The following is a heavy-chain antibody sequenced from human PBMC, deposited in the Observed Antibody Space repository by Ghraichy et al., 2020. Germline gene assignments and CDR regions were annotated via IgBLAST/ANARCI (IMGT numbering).Heavy chain of an antibody. CDR1: GGSISSYY. CDR3: ARDLMEGYCSSTSCSGVFFWFDP. Sequence: SETLSLTCTVSGGSISSYYWSWIRQPAGKGLEWIGRIYTSGSTNYNPSLKSRVTMSVDTSKNQFSLKLSSVTAADTAVYYCARDLMEGYCSSTSCSGVFFWFDPWGQGTLVTVSS. V-gene: IGHV4-4*07. D-gene: IGHD2-2*01. J-gene: IGHJ5*02. CDR2: IYTSGST.